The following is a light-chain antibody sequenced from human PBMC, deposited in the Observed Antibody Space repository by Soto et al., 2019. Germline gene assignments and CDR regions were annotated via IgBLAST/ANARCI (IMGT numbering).Light chain of an antibody. CDR1: QSVNIH. Sequence: DRVITQSPATLSVSPGERATLSCRASQSVNIHLAWYQQKPGQAPRLLIYGASARATGIPAKFSGSGSGTEFTLTISSLQSEDFAVYYCQQYNKWPRTFGQGTKVDIK. CDR3: QQYNKWPRT. V-gene: IGKV3D-15*01. J-gene: IGKJ1*01. CDR2: GAS.